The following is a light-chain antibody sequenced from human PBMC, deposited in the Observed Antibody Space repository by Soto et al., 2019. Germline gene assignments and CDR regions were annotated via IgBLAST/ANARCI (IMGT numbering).Light chain of an antibody. CDR3: MQGLTTPLT. V-gene: IGKV2-28*01. Sequence: DIVLTQSPLSLPVTPGEPASISCRSSQSLLSSNGNNYLDWYLQKPGQSPQVLIYLGSNRASGVPDRFSGSGSGTDFTLKISRVEAEDVGVYCCMQGLTTPLTFGGGTKVEIK. CDR1: QSLLSSNGNNY. J-gene: IGKJ4*01. CDR2: LGS.